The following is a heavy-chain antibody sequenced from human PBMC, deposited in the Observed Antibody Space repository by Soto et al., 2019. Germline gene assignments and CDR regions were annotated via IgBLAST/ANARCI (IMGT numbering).Heavy chain of an antibody. CDR1: GSTFSSYD. V-gene: IGHV3-13*01. CDR3: ARFVVVTGGAYFDY. CDR2: IGTAGDT. J-gene: IGHJ4*02. D-gene: IGHD2-21*02. Sequence: HPGGSLRLSCAASGSTFSSYDMHWVRQATGKGLEWVSAIGTAGDTYYPGSVKGRFTISRENAKNSLYLQMNSLRAGDTAVYYCARFVVVTGGAYFDYWGQGTLVTVSS.